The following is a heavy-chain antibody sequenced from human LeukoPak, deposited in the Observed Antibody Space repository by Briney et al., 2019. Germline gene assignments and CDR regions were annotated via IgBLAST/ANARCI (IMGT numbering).Heavy chain of an antibody. Sequence: PSETLSLTCTVSGGSISSYYWSWIRQPPGKGLEWIGYIYYSGSTNYNPSLKSRVTISVDTPKNQFSLKLSSVTAADTAVYYCARDGVPLTVTTYRYFDLWGRGTLVTVSS. CDR1: GGSISSYY. CDR3: ARDGVPLTVTTYRYFDL. J-gene: IGHJ2*01. D-gene: IGHD4-17*01. CDR2: IYYSGST. V-gene: IGHV4-59*01.